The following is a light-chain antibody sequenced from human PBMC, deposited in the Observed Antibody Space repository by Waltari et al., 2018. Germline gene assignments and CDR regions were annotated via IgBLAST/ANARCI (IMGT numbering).Light chain of an antibody. V-gene: IGLV1-40*01. CDR2: GNS. J-gene: IGLJ2*01. CDR1: RPNIGAGYD. Sequence: QSVLTQPPSVSGAPGQRVTISCTGSRPNIGAGYDVHWYPQLPGTAPNHLVYGNSNRPSVVPDRFSGSKSGTSASLAITGLHAENEADYYWQSYASSLRGLVFGGGTKLTVL. CDR3: QSYASSLRGLV.